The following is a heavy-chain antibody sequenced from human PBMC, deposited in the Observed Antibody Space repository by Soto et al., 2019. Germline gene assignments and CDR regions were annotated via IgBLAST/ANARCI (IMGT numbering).Heavy chain of an antibody. CDR1: GGSISSGDYY. Sequence: QVQLQESGPGLVKPSQTLSLTCTVSGGSISSGDYYWSWIRQPPGKGLEWIGYIYYSGSTYYNPSPKSRVTMSVDTSKNPFSLKLSSVTAAYRAVYCCARDGLWFGPIDPWGQGTLVTVSS. D-gene: IGHD3-10*01. CDR2: IYYSGST. CDR3: ARDGLWFGPIDP. J-gene: IGHJ5*02. V-gene: IGHV4-30-4*01.